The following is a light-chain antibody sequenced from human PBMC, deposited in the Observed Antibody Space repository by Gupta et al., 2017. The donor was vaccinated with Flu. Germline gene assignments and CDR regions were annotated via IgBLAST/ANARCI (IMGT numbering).Light chain of an antibody. CDR2: QDS. CDR1: KLGDKY. Sequence: SYELTQLPSVSVSPGQTASITCSGDKLGDKYACWYQQKPGQSPVLVIYQDSKRPSGIPERFSGSNSGNTATLTISGTQAMDEADYYCQAWDSSSCVFGTGTKVTVL. V-gene: IGLV3-1*01. CDR3: QAWDSSSCV. J-gene: IGLJ1*01.